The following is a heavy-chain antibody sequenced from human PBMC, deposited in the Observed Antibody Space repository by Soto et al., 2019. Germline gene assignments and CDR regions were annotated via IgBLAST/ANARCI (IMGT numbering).Heavy chain of an antibody. D-gene: IGHD6-19*01. Sequence: PSETLSLTCSVSGVSVSSGSFYWSWIRQPPGKGLEWIGFIYNTETFNYNHSLKNRVTLSVDASKHQFSLKLSSVTAADTAVYYCARVPLRYSSSHNFDSWGQGALVTVSS. J-gene: IGHJ4*02. V-gene: IGHV4-61*01. CDR3: ARVPLRYSSSHNFDS. CDR1: GVSVSSGSFY. CDR2: IYNTETF.